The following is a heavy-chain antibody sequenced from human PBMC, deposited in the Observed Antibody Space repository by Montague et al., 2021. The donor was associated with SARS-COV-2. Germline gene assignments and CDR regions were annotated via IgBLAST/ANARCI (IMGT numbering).Heavy chain of an antibody. CDR1: GFTFGDYA. J-gene: IGHJ3*02. Sequence: SLRLSCAASGFTFGDYAMHWVRQTPGKGLEWVSGISWNSGSRGYADSVKGRFTIYRDNAKNSLYLQMNSLRTEDTAFYYCAKDYHFGAFGIWGQGTMVTVSS. V-gene: IGHV3-9*01. D-gene: IGHD2/OR15-2a*01. CDR2: ISWNSGSR. CDR3: AKDYHFGAFGI.